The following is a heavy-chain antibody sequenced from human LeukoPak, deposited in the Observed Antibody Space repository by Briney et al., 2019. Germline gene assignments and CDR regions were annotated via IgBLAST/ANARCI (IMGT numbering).Heavy chain of an antibody. CDR1: GFTFSSYD. J-gene: IGHJ4*02. Sequence: GGSLRLSCAASGFTFSSYDMSWVRQAPGKGLEWVSFIRSDGGSTLYADSVKGRFTISKDNSKNTLYAEMTSLRAEDTAVYYCATLASGYSSPFDYWGQGTLVTVSS. D-gene: IGHD6-13*01. CDR3: ATLASGYSSPFDY. V-gene: IGHV3-23*01. CDR2: IRSDGGST.